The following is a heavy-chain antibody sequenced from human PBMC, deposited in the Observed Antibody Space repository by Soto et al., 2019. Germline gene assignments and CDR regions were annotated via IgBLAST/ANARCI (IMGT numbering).Heavy chain of an antibody. D-gene: IGHD2-2*01. V-gene: IGHV1-69*01. Sequence: QVQLVQSGAEVKKPGSSVKVSCKASGGTFSSYAISWVRQAPRQGLEWMGGIIPIFGTANYAQKFQGRVTITADESTSTAYMELSSLRSEDTAVYYCASEALPIVVVPAATRYYFDYWGQGTLVTVSS. J-gene: IGHJ4*02. CDR2: IIPIFGTA. CDR3: ASEALPIVVVPAATRYYFDY. CDR1: GGTFSSYA.